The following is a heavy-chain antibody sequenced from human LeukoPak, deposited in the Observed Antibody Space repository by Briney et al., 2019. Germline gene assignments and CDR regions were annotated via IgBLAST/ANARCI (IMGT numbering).Heavy chain of an antibody. CDR3: VRQMIRFWFDP. CDR2: INPDGSQK. D-gene: IGHD3-16*01. CDR1: GFTFSLYW. Sequence: GGSLRLFCAASGFTFSLYWMTWVRQSPGKGLEWVADINPDGSQKYSVDSVKGRFTISRDNAKNSLFLQMSSLRAEDTAVYYCVRQMIRFWFDPWGQGTQVTVSS. V-gene: IGHV3-7*01. J-gene: IGHJ5*02.